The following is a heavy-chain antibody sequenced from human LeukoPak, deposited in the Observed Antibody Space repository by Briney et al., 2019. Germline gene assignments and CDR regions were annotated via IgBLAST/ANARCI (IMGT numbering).Heavy chain of an antibody. Sequence: PGGSLRLSCAASGFTVSSNYMSWVRQAPGKGLEWVSVIYSGGSTYYADSVKGRFTISRENAMNSLYLQMNSLRVGDTAVYYCVRGPYCSGGSCYGHFDYWGQGTLVTASS. CDR2: IYSGGST. CDR1: GFTVSSNY. V-gene: IGHV3-53*01. J-gene: IGHJ4*02. CDR3: VRGPYCSGGSCYGHFDY. D-gene: IGHD2-15*01.